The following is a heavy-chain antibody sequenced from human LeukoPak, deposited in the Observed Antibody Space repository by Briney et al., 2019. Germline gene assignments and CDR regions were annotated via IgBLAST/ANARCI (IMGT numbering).Heavy chain of an antibody. CDR1: GYTFTSYD. V-gene: IGHV1-8*01. Sequence: ASVKVSCKASGYTFTSYDINWVRQATGQGLEWMGWMNPNSGNTGYAQKFQGRVTMTRNTSISTAYMELSSLRSEDTAVYYCARGRYTMVRGVINLYYWGQGTLVTVSS. CDR2: MNPNSGNT. J-gene: IGHJ4*02. CDR3: ARGRYTMVRGVINLYY. D-gene: IGHD3-10*01.